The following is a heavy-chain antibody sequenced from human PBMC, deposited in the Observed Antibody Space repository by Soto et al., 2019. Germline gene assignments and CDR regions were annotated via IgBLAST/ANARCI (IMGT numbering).Heavy chain of an antibody. CDR1: GFTFSSYA. CDR3: AKALGEYYYYYVDV. Sequence: GGSLRLPCAASGFTFSSYAMSWVRQAPGKGLEWVSAISGSGGSTYYADSVKGRFTISRDNSKNTLYLQMNSLRAEDTAVYYCAKALGEYYYYYVDVWGKGTTVTVSS. V-gene: IGHV3-23*01. D-gene: IGHD3-10*01. CDR2: ISGSGGST. J-gene: IGHJ6*03.